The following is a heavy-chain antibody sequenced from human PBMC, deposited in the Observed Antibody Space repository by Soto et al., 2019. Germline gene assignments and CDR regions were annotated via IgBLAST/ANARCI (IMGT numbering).Heavy chain of an antibody. D-gene: IGHD6-19*01. J-gene: IGHJ6*02. V-gene: IGHV3-23*01. CDR2: ISGSGGST. CDR1: GFTFSSYA. Sequence: EVQLLESGGGLVQPGGSLRLSCAASGFTFSSYAMSWVRQAPGKGLEWVSAISGSGGSTYYADSVKGRFTISRDNSKNTLYLQMNSLRAEDTAVYYCAKDLSLIAVAVDPGMDVWGQGTTVTVSS. CDR3: AKDLSLIAVAVDPGMDV.